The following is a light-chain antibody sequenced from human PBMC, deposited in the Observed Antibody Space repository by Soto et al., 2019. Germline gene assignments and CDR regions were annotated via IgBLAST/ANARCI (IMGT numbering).Light chain of an antibody. CDR1: SSVVGGYNY. Sequence: QSALTQPPSASGSPGQSVTISCTGTSSVVGGYNYVSWYQQHPDKAPKLMISEVNKRPSGVPDRFSGSKSGNTASLTVSGLQAEDEADYYCSSYAGSNNLVFGGGTKLTVL. CDR2: EVN. J-gene: IGLJ2*01. CDR3: SSYAGSNNLV. V-gene: IGLV2-8*01.